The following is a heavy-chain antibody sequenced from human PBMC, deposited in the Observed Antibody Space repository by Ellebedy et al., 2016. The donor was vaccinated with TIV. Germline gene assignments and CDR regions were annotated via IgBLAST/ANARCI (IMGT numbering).Heavy chain of an antibody. CDR3: ARRGSYGDYAVQVNNWFDS. Sequence: PGGSLRLSCAASGFSFRNYWMGWVRQAPGKGLEWVANIYQEGREKFVVDSVKGRLTISRANAKNSLYLKMHSLRVEDTALYYCARRGSYGDYAVQVNNWFDSWGQGTLVTV. CDR2: IYQEGREK. CDR1: GFSFRNYW. J-gene: IGHJ5*01. D-gene: IGHD4-17*01. V-gene: IGHV3-7*01.